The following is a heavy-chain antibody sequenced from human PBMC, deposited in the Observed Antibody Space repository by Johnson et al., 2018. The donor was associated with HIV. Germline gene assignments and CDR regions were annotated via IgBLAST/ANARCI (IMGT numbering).Heavy chain of an antibody. J-gene: IGHJ3*01. D-gene: IGHD6-13*01. Sequence: QVQLVESGGGLVKPGGSLRLSCAASGFTFSSYAMHWVRQAPGKGLEWVAVISYDGSNKYYADSVKGRFTISRDNSKNTLYLQMNRLRAEDTAVYYCAKVGSGYSSSSWGQGTMVTVSS. CDR1: GFTFSSYA. V-gene: IGHV3-30*04. CDR3: AKVGSGYSSSS. CDR2: ISYDGSNK.